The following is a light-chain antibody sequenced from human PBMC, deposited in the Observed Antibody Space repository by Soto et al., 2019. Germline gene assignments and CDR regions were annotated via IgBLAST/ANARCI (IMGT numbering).Light chain of an antibody. CDR3: QQSSSTPRT. CDR1: QSISSY. Sequence: DIQMTQSPSSLSASVGDRVTITCRASQSISSYLNWYQQKPGKAPNLLIYAASSLQGGVPSRFSGSGSGTDFTLTISSLQPEDFATYYCQQSSSTPRTFGQGTKVEIK. V-gene: IGKV1-39*01. CDR2: AAS. J-gene: IGKJ1*01.